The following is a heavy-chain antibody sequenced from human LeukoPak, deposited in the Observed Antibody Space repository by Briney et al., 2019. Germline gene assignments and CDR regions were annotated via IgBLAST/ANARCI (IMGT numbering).Heavy chain of an antibody. V-gene: IGHV3-53*05. J-gene: IGHJ4*02. CDR2: IYSGGST. Sequence: GGALRVSCAASGFTVSRNYMSWVGQAPGRGLEGVAVIYSGGSTYYADSVKRRFTIYSDNSKNTVYLQTDSVRAEDTAEYWCARSTRGPSYYFDYWGPGTLVTVSS. CDR1: GFTVSRNY. CDR3: ARSTRGPSYYFDY.